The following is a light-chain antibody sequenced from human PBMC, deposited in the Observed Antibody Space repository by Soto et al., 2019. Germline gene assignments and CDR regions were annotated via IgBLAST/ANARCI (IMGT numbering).Light chain of an antibody. CDR3: QVWASTAEFFV. J-gene: IGLJ1*01. V-gene: IGLV3-21*02. CDR2: DAT. CDR1: KLGSKI. Sequence: SYELTQPPSVSVAPGQTARITCGGDKLGSKIVHWYKQRPGQAPVAVVFDATDRPSGIPDRFSASRSGDTATLTISRVDAGDEAVYFCQVWASTAEFFVFGSGTKVTVL.